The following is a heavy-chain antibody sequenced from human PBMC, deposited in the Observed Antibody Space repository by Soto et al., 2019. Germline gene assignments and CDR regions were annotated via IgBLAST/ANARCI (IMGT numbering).Heavy chain of an antibody. V-gene: IGHV1-69*12. CDR3: ARGDATKIVVTTYYGMDV. J-gene: IGHJ6*02. Sequence: QVQLVQSGAEVKKPGSSVKVSCKASGGSLSNYGISWVRQAPGQGLEWMGGIIPVFGTANYAQKLQGRVTMTADESTSIVYMDVTSLRSEDTAVYYCARGDATKIVVTTYYGMDVWGQVTTVTVSS. CDR2: IIPVFGTA. D-gene: IGHD4-17*01. CDR1: GGSLSNYG.